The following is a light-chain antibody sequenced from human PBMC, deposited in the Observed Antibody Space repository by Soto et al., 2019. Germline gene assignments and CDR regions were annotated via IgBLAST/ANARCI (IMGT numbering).Light chain of an antibody. J-gene: IGKJ1*01. CDR3: QQYNSYWT. CDR1: QSISSW. Sequence: DIQMTQSPSTLSASVGDRVTITCRASQSISSWLAWYQQKPGKAPKLLIYKASNLESGVPSRFSGSGAGTEFTLTISILQPDDFATYYFQQYNSYWTFGQGTKVEIK. V-gene: IGKV1-5*03. CDR2: KAS.